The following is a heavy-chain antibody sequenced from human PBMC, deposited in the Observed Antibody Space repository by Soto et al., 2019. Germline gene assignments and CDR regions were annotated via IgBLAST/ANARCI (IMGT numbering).Heavy chain of an antibody. V-gene: IGHV3-23*01. CDR1: GFKFNTYG. D-gene: IGHD5-12*01. CDR3: ARRAGYHLRDHFDY. J-gene: IGHJ4*02. CDR2: ISASGGST. Sequence: GGSLRLSCEGSGFKFNTYGMHWVRQAPGKGLEWVSVISASGGSTYYADSVKGRFTTSRDNSKNTLYLEMNSLRAEDTAVYYCARRAGYHLRDHFDYWGQGTLVTVSS.